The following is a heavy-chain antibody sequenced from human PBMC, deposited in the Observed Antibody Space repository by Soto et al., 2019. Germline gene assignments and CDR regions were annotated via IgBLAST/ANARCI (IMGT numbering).Heavy chain of an antibody. V-gene: IGHV2-5*02. CDR1: GFSLNTGGLG. CDR3: LHRRCCGGCLRSYSSHYYLGLDV. CDR2: IYWDDDK. J-gene: IGHJ6*02. D-gene: IGHD2-21*02. Sequence: QITLKESGPTLVKPTQTLTLTCSVSGFSLNTGGLGVGWIRQPPGKALEWLALIYWDDDKRYSPSLRNRLSISKDNSNNLVVFTMTNMDPGEPAPYFCLHRRCCGGCLRSYSSHYYLGLDVLGQGTTVTVSS.